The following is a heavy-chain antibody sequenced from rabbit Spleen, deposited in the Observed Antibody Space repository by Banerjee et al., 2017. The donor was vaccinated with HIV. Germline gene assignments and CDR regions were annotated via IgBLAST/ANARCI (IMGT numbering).Heavy chain of an antibody. Sequence: QEQLVESGGGLVKPGASLTLTCEASGFPFSEKAVMCWVRQAPGKGLEWIGYIDPVFGISYYANWVSGRFSISRENAQNTVFLQMTSLTAADTATYFCARDGAGGSYFALWGPGTLVTVS. CDR3: ARDGAGGSYFAL. D-gene: IGHD8-1*01. J-gene: IGHJ4*01. V-gene: IGHV1S47*01. CDR2: IDPVFGIS. CDR1: GFPFSEKA.